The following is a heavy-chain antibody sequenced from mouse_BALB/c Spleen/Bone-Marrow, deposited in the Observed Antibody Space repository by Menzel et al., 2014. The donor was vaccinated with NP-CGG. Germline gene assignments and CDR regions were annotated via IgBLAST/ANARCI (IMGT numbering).Heavy chain of an antibody. CDR3: ARGGDNYAWFPY. V-gene: IGHV1-69*02. J-gene: IGHJ3*01. D-gene: IGHD1-3*01. CDR1: GYTFTTYW. Sequence: QVRLQQSGAEFVKPGASVKLSCKASGYTFTTYWMHWVKQRPGQGLEWIGQIDPSDSYTNYSQKFKGKATLTVDKSSSTAYMQLSSLSSEDSAVYYCARGGDNYAWFPYWGQGTLVTVSA. CDR2: IDPSDSYT.